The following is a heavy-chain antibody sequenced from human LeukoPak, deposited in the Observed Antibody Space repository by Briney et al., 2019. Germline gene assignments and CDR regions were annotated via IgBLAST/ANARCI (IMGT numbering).Heavy chain of an antibody. CDR3: ARDGTYDFWSGYYNWFDP. J-gene: IGHJ5*02. CDR1: GFTFSDYY. CDR2: ISSSGSTI. D-gene: IGHD3-3*01. V-gene: IGHV3-11*04. Sequence: PGGSLRLSCAASGFTFSDYYMSWIRQAPGKGLEWVSYISSSGSTIYYADSVKGRFTISRDNAKNSLYLQMNSLRAEDTAVYYCARDGTYDFWSGYYNWFDPWGQGTLVTVSS.